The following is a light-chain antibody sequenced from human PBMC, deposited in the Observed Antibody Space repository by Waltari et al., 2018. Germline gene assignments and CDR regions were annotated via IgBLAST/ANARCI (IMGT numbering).Light chain of an antibody. CDR3: YSTDSSGNGL. V-gene: IGLV3-10*01. CDR2: EDN. J-gene: IGLJ2*01. Sequence: SYELTQPPSVSLSPGQTARITCSGDALPKKYAYWFHQKPGQSPVLIIYEDNKRPSGIPERFSGSSSGTVATLTISGAQVEDEADYYCYSTDSSGNGLFGGGTRLTVL. CDR1: ALPKKY.